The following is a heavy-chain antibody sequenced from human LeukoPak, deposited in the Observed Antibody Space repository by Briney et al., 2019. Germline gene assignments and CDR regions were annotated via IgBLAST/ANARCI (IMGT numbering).Heavy chain of an antibody. V-gene: IGHV3-15*01. CDR3: TTFYHEYSPY. CDR1: GFSFMNAW. Sequence: GGSLRLSCAASGFSFMNAWMIWVRQAPGKGLEWVGRIKSNADGGTPDYAAPARGRFTISRDDSKNTLYLQMSSLKTEDTAVYYCTTFYHEYSPYWGRGTLVTVSS. CDR2: IKSNADGGTP. J-gene: IGHJ4*02. D-gene: IGHD2/OR15-2a*01.